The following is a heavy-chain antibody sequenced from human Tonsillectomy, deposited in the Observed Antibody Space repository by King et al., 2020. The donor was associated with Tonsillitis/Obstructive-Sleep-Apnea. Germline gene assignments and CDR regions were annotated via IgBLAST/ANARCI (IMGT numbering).Heavy chain of an antibody. J-gene: IGHJ5*02. V-gene: IGHV1-2*02. CDR3: ARARLRSTLNWFDP. D-gene: IGHD3-16*01. CDR2: INPNSGGT. CDR1: GYTFTGYY. Sequence: QVQLVESGAEVKKPGASVKVSCKASGYTFTGYYMHWVRQAPGQGLEWMGWINPNSGGTDYAQKFQGRVTMTRDTSISTAYMELSRLRSDDTAVYYCARARLRSTLNWFDPWGQGTLVTVSS.